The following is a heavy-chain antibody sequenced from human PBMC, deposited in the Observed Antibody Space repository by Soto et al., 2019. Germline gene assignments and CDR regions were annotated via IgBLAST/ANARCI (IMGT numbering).Heavy chain of an antibody. D-gene: IGHD3-16*02. Sequence: SETLSLTCTVSGGSISSSSYYWGWIRQPPGKGLEWIGSIYYSGSTYYNPSLKSRVTISVDTSKNQFSLKLSSVTAADTAVYYCARHDYIWGSYRYAVFAFDIWGQGTMVTVSS. V-gene: IGHV4-39*01. J-gene: IGHJ3*02. CDR3: ARHDYIWGSYRYAVFAFDI. CDR2: IYYSGST. CDR1: GGSISSSSYY.